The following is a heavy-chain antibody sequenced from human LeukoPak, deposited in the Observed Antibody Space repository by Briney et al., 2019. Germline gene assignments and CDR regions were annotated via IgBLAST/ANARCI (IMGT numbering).Heavy chain of an antibody. J-gene: IGHJ4*02. D-gene: IGHD6-13*01. Sequence: GASVKVSCKASGYTFTSYDINWVRQATGQGLEWMGWMNPNSGNTGYAQKLQGRVTMTTDTSTSTAYMELRSLRSDDTAVYYCARDEAAAGRFDYWGQGTLVTVSS. CDR2: MNPNSGNT. CDR3: ARDEAAAGRFDY. V-gene: IGHV1-8*01. CDR1: GYTFTSYD.